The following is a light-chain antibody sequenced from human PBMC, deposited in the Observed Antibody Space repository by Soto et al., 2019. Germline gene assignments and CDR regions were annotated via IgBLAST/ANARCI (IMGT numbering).Light chain of an antibody. CDR1: QSVNNNY. J-gene: IGKJ1*01. Sequence: EILLTQSPCTLALSPGERATLSCRTSQSVNNNYLAWYQQKPGHAPSLLIYGASSRATGIPDRLSGSGSGTDFTLSISRLEPEDFAVYYCQQYSSLWTFGQGTKVDIK. CDR3: QQYSSLWT. CDR2: GAS. V-gene: IGKV3-20*01.